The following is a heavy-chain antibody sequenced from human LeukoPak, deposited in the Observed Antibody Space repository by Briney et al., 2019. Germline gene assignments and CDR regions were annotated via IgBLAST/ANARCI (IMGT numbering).Heavy chain of an antibody. CDR1: GGTFSNYD. D-gene: IGHD6-13*01. CDR2: TIPMYATP. Sequence: SVKVSCTTSGGTFSNYDIIWVRQAPGQRPEWMGRTIPMYATPNYAQNLQGRVTITTDDSTSTVYMELTSLRSDDTAVYYCARARSASRRSDAFDAWGQGTLVTVSS. V-gene: IGHV1-69*05. J-gene: IGHJ3*01. CDR3: ARARSASRRSDAFDA.